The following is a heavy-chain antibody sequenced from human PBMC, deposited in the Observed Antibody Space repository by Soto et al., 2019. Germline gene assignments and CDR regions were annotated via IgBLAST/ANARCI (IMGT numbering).Heavy chain of an antibody. J-gene: IGHJ4*02. Sequence: GGSLRLSCAASGFTFSDYYMSWIRQAPGKGLEWVSYISSSDSIVSYADSVKGRFTISRDNAKNSLYLQMNSLRAEDTAVYFCARDLGYYDSRGYFDYWGQGTLVTVSS. V-gene: IGHV3-11*01. CDR1: GFTFSDYY. D-gene: IGHD3-22*01. CDR3: ARDLGYYDSRGYFDY. CDR2: ISSSDSIV.